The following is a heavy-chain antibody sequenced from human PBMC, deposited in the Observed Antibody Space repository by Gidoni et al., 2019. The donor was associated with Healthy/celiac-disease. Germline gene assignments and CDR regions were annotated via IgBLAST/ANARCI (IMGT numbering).Heavy chain of an antibody. CDR2: INHSGST. J-gene: IGHJ4*02. CDR1: GGSCSGYY. V-gene: IGHV4-34*01. CDR3: SIGRGYDYGGNRSFDY. Sequence: QVQLQQWGAGRLKPSETLALTCAVHGGSCSGYYWSWIRQPPGKGLEWIGEINHSGSTNYNPSLKRRVTISVDPSKNQFSLKLSSVPAADTAVYYCSIGRGYDYGGNRSFDYLGQGTLVTVSS. D-gene: IGHD4-17*01.